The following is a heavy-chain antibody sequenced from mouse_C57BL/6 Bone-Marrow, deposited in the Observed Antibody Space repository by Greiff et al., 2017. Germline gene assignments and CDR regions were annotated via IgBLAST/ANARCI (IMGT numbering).Heavy chain of an antibody. CDR2: IDPSDSYT. V-gene: IGHV1-69*01. J-gene: IGHJ4*01. D-gene: IGHD2-5*01. Sequence: VQLQQPGAELVMPGASVKLSCKASGYTFTSYWMHWVKQRPGQGLEWIGEIDPSDSYTNYNQKFMGKSTLTVDKSSSTAYMQFSSLTSEGSAVYYCARGASYYSNFYAMDYWGQGTSVTVSS. CDR3: ARGASYYSNFYAMDY. CDR1: GYTFTSYW.